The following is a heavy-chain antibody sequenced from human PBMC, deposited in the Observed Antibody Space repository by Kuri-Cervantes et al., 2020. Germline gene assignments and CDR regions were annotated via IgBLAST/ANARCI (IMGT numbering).Heavy chain of an antibody. CDR2: ISWDGGST. J-gene: IGHJ4*02. D-gene: IGHD1-26*01. CDR1: GFTFSSYS. Sequence: GGSLRLSCAASGFTFSSYSMNWVRQAPGKGLEWVSLISWDGGSTYYADSVKGRFTISRDNAKNSLYLQMNSLRAEDTAVYYCARVGVRAQIFDYWGQGTLVTVTS. V-gene: IGHV3-21*03. CDR3: ARVGVRAQIFDY.